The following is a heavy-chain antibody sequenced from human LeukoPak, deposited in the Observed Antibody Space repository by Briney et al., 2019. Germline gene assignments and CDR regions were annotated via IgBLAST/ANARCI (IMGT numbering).Heavy chain of an antibody. CDR2: ISGSSYYI. J-gene: IGHJ4*02. CDR1: GFTFSSYT. V-gene: IGHV3-21*01. D-gene: IGHD6-19*01. Sequence: GGSLRLSCAASGFTFSSYTINWVRQAPGKGLEWVSSISGSSYYIYYADSVRGRFTISRDNSKNTLYLQMNSLRAEDTAVYYCARDSSGWYYFDYWGQGTLVTVSS. CDR3: ARDSSGWYYFDY.